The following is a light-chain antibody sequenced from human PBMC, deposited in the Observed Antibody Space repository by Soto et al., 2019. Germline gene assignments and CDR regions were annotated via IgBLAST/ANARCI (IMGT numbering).Light chain of an antibody. CDR2: EVS. V-gene: IGLV2-14*01. CDR3: SSYTRSSTLI. J-gene: IGLJ2*01. CDR1: SSDVADYKY. Sequence: QSALTQPASVSGSPGQSITISCAGTSSDVADYKYVSWYQQHPGKAPKLIIYEVSNRPSGVSNRFSGSKSGYTASLTISGLQAEDEGDYYCSSYTRSSTLIFGGGTKLTVL.